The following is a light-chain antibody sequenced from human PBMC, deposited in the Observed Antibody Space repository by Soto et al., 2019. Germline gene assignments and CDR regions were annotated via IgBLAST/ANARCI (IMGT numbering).Light chain of an antibody. CDR3: QQRSDWPIT. J-gene: IGKJ4*01. Sequence: EIVLTQSPGTLSLSPGERATLSCRASQSVSSSYLAWYQQKPGQAPRLLIYDASTRASGIPVRFSGTGYGTDFTLTISGLQSEDSAVYYCQQRSDWPITSGGGTKVDIK. CDR1: QSVSSSY. V-gene: IGKV3D-20*02. CDR2: DAS.